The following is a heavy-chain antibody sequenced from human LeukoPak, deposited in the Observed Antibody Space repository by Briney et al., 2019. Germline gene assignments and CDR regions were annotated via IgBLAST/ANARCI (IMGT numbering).Heavy chain of an antibody. D-gene: IGHD2-21*01. J-gene: IGHJ4*02. V-gene: IGHV4-30-4*08. CDR3: ARFYVVVGLDY. CDR2: VYFSGTT. Sequence: SETLSLTCAVSRDSMSSGDYYWSWIRQPPGKGLEWIGYVYFSGTTYYNPSLESRVTISVDTSKSHFSLRLSSVTAADTAVYYCARFYVVVGLDYWGQGTLGTVSS. CDR1: RDSMSSGDYY.